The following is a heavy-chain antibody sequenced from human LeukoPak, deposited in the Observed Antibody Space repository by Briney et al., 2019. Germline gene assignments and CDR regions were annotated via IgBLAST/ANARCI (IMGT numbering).Heavy chain of an antibody. CDR3: ARDRTSTFDY. V-gene: IGHV4-38-2*02. CDR1: GYLISSGYF. CDR2: MYHSGST. Sequence: PSETLSLTCNVSGYLISSGYFWGWIRQPPGKGLEWIASMYHSGSTYYNPSLKSRVTISVDTSKNQFSLKLRSVAAPDTAVYYCARDRTSTFDYWGQGTLVTVSS. J-gene: IGHJ4*02. D-gene: IGHD1-1*01.